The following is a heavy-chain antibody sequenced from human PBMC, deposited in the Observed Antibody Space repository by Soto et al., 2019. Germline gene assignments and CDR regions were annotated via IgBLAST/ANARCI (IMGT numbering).Heavy chain of an antibody. Sequence: SETLSLTCTVSGGSISSGGYYWSWIRQHPGKGLEWIGYIYYSGSTYYNPSLKSRVTISVDTSKNQFSLKLSSVTAADTAVYYCVRVGSGIAARRYYYYYMDVWGKGTTVTVSS. D-gene: IGHD6-6*01. V-gene: IGHV4-31*03. CDR2: IYYSGST. CDR3: VRVGSGIAARRYYYYYMDV. J-gene: IGHJ6*03. CDR1: GGSISSGGYY.